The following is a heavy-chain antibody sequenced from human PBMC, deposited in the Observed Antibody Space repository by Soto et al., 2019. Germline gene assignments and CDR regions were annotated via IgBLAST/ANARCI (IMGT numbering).Heavy chain of an antibody. CDR3: NTVGSVASASGEPFDH. D-gene: IGHD7-27*01. J-gene: IGHJ4*02. V-gene: IGHV3-15*07. Sequence: GGSLRLSCSASGFVFSNAWMNWVRQAPGKGLEWVGRIKSKVNGEITDYATPVKGRITISRDDSKMMLYLQMNNLKTDDSAMYYCNTVGSVASASGEPFDHWGPGTLVTVSS. CDR2: IKSKVNGEIT. CDR1: GFVFSNAW.